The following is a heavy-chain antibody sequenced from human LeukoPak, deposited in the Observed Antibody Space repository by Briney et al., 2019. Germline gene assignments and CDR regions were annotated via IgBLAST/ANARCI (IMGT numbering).Heavy chain of an antibody. CDR3: ARDRGYYFDY. Sequence: PGGSLRLSCAASGFAFNTYSMNWVRQALGKGLEWLSFISSSSSTIYYADSVKGRFTISRDNAKNSLYLHMNSLRGEDTALYYCARDRGYYFDYWGQGTLVTVSS. CDR1: GFAFNTYS. J-gene: IGHJ4*02. V-gene: IGHV3-48*01. D-gene: IGHD3-10*01. CDR2: ISSSSSTI.